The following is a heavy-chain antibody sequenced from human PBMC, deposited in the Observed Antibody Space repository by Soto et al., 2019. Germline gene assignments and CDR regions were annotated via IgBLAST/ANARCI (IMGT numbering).Heavy chain of an antibody. CDR1: GGSISSSSYY. CDR3: ARPHREMLWFGELLYREFNWFDP. CDR2: IYYSGST. V-gene: IGHV4-39*01. J-gene: IGHJ5*02. Sequence: SETLSLTCTVSGGSISSSSYYWGWIRQPPGKGLEWIGSIYYSGSTYYNPSLKSRVTISVDTSKNQFSLKLSSVTAADTAVYYCARPHREMLWFGELLYREFNWFDPWGQGTLVTVSS. D-gene: IGHD3-10*01.